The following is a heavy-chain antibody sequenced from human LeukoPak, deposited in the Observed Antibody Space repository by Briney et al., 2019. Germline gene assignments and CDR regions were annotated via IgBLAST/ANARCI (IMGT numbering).Heavy chain of an antibody. CDR2: ISSSSSYI. V-gene: IGHV3-11*06. J-gene: IGHJ4*02. Sequence: GGSLRLSCVASGFTFRDYYMSWIRRAPGKGLEWVSYISSSSSYIDYADSVKGRFTISRDNAKNSLYLQMNSLRAEDTAVYYCASKRMGWGNYFDYWGQGTLVTVSS. D-gene: IGHD6-19*01. CDR1: GFTFRDYY. CDR3: ASKRMGWGNYFDY.